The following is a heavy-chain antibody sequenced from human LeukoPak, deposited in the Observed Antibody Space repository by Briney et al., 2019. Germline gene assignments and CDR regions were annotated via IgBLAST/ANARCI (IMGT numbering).Heavy chain of an antibody. V-gene: IGHV3-23*01. Sequence: GGSLRLSCAASGFIFSSHAMIWVRQAPGKGLEWVSSISGSGAMTYYADSVKGRFTISRDNAMDTLYLHMNSLRADDTAVYYCAKDRVDGSGSQFESWGQGSLVIVSS. J-gene: IGHJ4*02. CDR1: GFIFSSHA. D-gene: IGHD3-10*01. CDR3: AKDRVDGSGSQFES. CDR2: ISGSGAMT.